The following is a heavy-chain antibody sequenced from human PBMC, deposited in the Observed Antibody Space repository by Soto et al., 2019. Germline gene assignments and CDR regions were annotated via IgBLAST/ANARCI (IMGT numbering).Heavy chain of an antibody. CDR2: IHHSGST. V-gene: IGHV4-30-4*01. J-gene: IGHJ4*02. Sequence: SETLSLTCTVSGGSISSGENFWNWIRQSPGKGLEWIGYIHHSGSTYYNPSLKSRLTISVDTSKNQISLKLNSVTAADTAVYYCARDTGTYPYYFDYWGQGTLVTVS. CDR3: ARDTGTYPYYFDY. D-gene: IGHD1-26*01. CDR1: GGSISSGENF.